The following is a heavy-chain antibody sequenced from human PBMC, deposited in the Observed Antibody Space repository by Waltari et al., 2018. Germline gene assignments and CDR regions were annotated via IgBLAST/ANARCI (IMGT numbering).Heavy chain of an antibody. J-gene: IGHJ4*02. D-gene: IGHD3-10*01. V-gene: IGHV4-39*07. CDR3: GRPQKFGDYPGH. CDR2: IYYSGST. Sequence: QLQLQESGPGLVKPSETLSLTCTVSGGSISSSSYYWGWIRQPPGKGLEWIGSIYYSGSTYHKPSLKGPVTISVDTSKDPFSLKLSSGTAAGTAVDYRGRPQKFGDYPGHWGQGTLVTVSS. CDR1: GGSISSSSYY.